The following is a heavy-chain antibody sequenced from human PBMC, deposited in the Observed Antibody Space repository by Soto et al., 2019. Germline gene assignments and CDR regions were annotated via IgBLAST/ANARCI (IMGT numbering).Heavy chain of an antibody. CDR1: GFTLSTYW. V-gene: IGHV3-7*01. Sequence: EVQVVESGGGLVQPGGSLRLSCAASGFTLSTYWMTWVRQAPGKGLEWVANIKQDGSEKYYVDSVKGRFTVSRDNAKNSLYVQMKSLRTEQRAVYYCAQADRGTAAAGTLQWGQGMLVIVSS. CDR3: AQADRGTAAAGTLQ. D-gene: IGHD6-13*01. CDR2: IKQDGSEK. J-gene: IGHJ4*02.